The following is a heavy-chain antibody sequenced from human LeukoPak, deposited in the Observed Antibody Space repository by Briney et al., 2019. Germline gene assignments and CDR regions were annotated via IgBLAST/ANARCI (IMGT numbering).Heavy chain of an antibody. Sequence: SSETLSLTCTVSGGSISNSSYSCGWIRQPPGKGLEWIGSIYYSGSTYYNPSLKSRVTISVDTSKNQFSLKLSSVTAADTAVYYCARLAVSGSSWITAYYFDYWGQGTLVTVSS. J-gene: IGHJ4*02. CDR1: GGSISNSSYS. CDR3: ARLAVSGSSWITAYYFDY. D-gene: IGHD6-13*01. CDR2: IYYSGST. V-gene: IGHV4-39*01.